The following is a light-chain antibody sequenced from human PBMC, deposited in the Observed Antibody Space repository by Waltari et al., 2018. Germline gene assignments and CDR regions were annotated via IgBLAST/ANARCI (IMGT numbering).Light chain of an antibody. CDR2: GAS. V-gene: IGKV3-15*01. Sequence: EIVMTQSPATLSVSPGERVTLSCRAEQNVYSNLAWYQQKPGQAPRLLIYGASTRDTHIPARFSGSGSGTEFTLTISSLVSEDFAIFYCQQYMNWPRTFGQGTKVE. J-gene: IGKJ1*01. CDR1: QNVYSN. CDR3: QQYMNWPRT.